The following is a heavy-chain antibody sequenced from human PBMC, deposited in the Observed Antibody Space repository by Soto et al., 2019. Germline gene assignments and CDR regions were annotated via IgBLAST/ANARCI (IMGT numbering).Heavy chain of an antibody. CDR1: GGFVNSDTHS. J-gene: IGHJ6*02. V-gene: IGHV4-61*01. CDR3: ARGARITIFGVVIQSSSYGMDV. D-gene: IGHD3-3*01. CDR2: IYSGGST. Sequence: PSETLSLTCTVSGGFVNSDTHSWSWIRQTPGKRLEWIGFIYSGGSTKNPSLRSRVTMSVDTSKNQFSLKLRSVIVADTAVYHCARGARITIFGVVIQSSSYGMDVWGQGTTVTVSS.